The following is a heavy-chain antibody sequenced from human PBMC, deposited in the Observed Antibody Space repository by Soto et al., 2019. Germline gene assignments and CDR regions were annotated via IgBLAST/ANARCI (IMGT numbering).Heavy chain of an antibody. V-gene: IGHV4-39*01. J-gene: IGHJ4*02. CDR3: ARHYREYFDY. CDR1: GGSISSYY. Sequence: PSETLSLTCTVSGGSISSYYWGWIRQPPGKGLEWIGSIYYSGSTYYNLSLKSRVTISVDTSKNQFSLKLSSVTAADTAVYYCARHYREYFDYWGQGTLVTV. CDR2: IYYSGST. D-gene: IGHD4-4*01.